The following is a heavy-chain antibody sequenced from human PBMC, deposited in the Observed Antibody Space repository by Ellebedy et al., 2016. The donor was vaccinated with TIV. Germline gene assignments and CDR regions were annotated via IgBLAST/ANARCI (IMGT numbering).Heavy chain of an antibody. Sequence: GESLKISXSASGFFFSDYCMNWVRQAPGKGLEWVSSISSGSTYIFYADSVKGRFTISRDNPTDSLYLQMNSLRAEDTAVYYCARVEPFYCSSTSCKNLGSDYWGQGTLVTVSS. D-gene: IGHD2-2*01. CDR1: GFFFSDYC. CDR3: ARVEPFYCSSTSCKNLGSDY. J-gene: IGHJ4*02. CDR2: ISSGSTYI. V-gene: IGHV3-21*01.